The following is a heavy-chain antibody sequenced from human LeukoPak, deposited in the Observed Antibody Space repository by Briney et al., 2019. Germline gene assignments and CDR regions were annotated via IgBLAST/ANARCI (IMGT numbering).Heavy chain of an antibody. Sequence: GGSLRLSCAASGFTFSSSWMHWVRQAPEKGLVWVSRINSDGSSTSYADSVKGRFTISRDNAKNSLYLQMNSLRAEDTAVYFCARRGLSFGVVTSYNWFDPWGQGSLVTVSS. CDR2: INSDGSST. J-gene: IGHJ5*02. V-gene: IGHV3-74*01. CDR3: ARRGLSFGVVTSYNWFDP. D-gene: IGHD3-3*01. CDR1: GFTFSSSW.